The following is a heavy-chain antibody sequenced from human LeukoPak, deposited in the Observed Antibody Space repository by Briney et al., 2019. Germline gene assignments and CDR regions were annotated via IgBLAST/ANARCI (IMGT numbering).Heavy chain of an antibody. CDR3: AKDRAAASYFDY. D-gene: IGHD6-13*01. CDR2: ISYDGSNK. CDR1: GFTFSSYA. Sequence: GGSLRLSCAASGFTFSSYAMHWVRQAPGKGLEWVAVISYDGSNKYYADSVKGRFTISRDNSKNTLYLQMNSLRAEDTAVYYCAKDRAAASYFDYWGQGTLVTVSS. V-gene: IGHV3-30*04. J-gene: IGHJ4*02.